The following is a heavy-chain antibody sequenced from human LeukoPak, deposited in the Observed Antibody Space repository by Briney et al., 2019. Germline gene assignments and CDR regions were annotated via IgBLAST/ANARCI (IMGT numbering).Heavy chain of an antibody. D-gene: IGHD3-3*01. Sequence: SGTLSLTCAVSGGSISSSNWWSWVRQPPGKGLEWIGEIYHSGSTNYNPSLKSRVTISVDTSKNQFSLKLSSVTAADTAVYYCARSPYYDFWSGVYYFDYWGQGTLVTVSS. CDR1: GGSISSSNW. CDR2: IYHSGST. V-gene: IGHV4-4*02. J-gene: IGHJ4*02. CDR3: ARSPYYDFWSGVYYFDY.